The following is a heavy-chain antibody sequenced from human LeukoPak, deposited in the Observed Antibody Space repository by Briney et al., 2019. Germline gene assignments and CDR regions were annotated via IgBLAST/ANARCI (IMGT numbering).Heavy chain of an antibody. CDR1: GYTFTSYA. D-gene: IGHD6-13*01. Sequence: ASVKVSCKASGYTFTSYAMHWVRQAPGQRLEWMGWINAGNGNTKYSQKFQGRVTITRDTSASTAYMELSSLRSEDTAVYYCARGKRAAGTTFDYWGQGTLVTVSS. CDR3: ARGKRAAGTTFDY. J-gene: IGHJ4*02. CDR2: INAGNGNT. V-gene: IGHV1-3*01.